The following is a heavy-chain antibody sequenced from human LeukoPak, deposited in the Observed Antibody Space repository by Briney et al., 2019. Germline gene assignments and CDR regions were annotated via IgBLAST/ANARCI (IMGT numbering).Heavy chain of an antibody. CDR2: IYIGGST. CDR3: AKNRGAGSHYYYHMNV. Sequence: PGGSLRLSCAASGFTVSSNYMSWVRQPPGKGLEWVSVIYIGGSTFYADSVKGRFTISRDNSKNTLYLQLNSLRVEDTAVYYCAKNRGAGSHYYYHMNVWGKGTTVTVSS. V-gene: IGHV3-53*01. CDR1: GFTVSSNY. J-gene: IGHJ6*03. D-gene: IGHD1-26*01.